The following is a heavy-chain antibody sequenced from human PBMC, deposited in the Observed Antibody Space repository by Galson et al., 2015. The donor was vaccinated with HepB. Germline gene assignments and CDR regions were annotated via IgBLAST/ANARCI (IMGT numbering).Heavy chain of an antibody. V-gene: IGHV4-61*03. CDR2: IFYSGST. CDR1: GGSVSSGSYY. J-gene: IGHJ5*02. Sequence: QVQLQESGPGLVRPSETLSLTCNVSGGSVSSGSYYWSWIRQPPGKALEWIGYIFYSGSTKYNPSLESRVTISIDTSMNHFSLKLSSVTAADTAVYYCARHKTYNWFDPWGQGTLVTVSS. CDR3: ARHKTYNWFDP.